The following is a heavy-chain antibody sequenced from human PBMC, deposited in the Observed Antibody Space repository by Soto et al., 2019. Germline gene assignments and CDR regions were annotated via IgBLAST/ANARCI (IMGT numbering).Heavy chain of an antibody. CDR3: TRDASRDSSARGWFDP. Sequence: SETLSLTCTVSGGSISSGDYYWSWIRQPPGEGLEWLGYVYSTGSTYYNPSLKSRISMSVDTSKNQFSLILSSVSAEDTAVYYCTRDASRDSSARGWFDPWGPGTLVTVSS. D-gene: IGHD6-13*01. CDR1: GGSISSGDYY. J-gene: IGHJ5*02. V-gene: IGHV4-30-4*01. CDR2: VYSTGST.